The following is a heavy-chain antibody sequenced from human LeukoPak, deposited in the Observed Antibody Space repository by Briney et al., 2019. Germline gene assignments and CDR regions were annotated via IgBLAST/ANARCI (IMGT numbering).Heavy chain of an antibody. CDR1: GGSISSYY. V-gene: IGHV4-59*08. J-gene: IGHJ3*02. CDR3: ARVPRYSCYEIFAFDI. CDR2: IYYSGST. D-gene: IGHD5-12*01. Sequence: PSETLSLTCTVSGGSISSYYWSWIRQPPGKGLEWIGYIYYSGSTNYNPSLKSRVTISVDTSKNQFSLKMSSVTAADTAVYYCARVPRYSCYEIFAFDIWGQGTMVTVSS.